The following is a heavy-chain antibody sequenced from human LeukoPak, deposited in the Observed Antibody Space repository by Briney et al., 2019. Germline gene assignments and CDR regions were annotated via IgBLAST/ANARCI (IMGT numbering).Heavy chain of an antibody. CDR1: GGSISSSNW. D-gene: IGHD1-26*01. CDR2: IYHSGSA. Sequence: SETLSLTCAASGGSISSSNWWSWVRQPPGKGLEWIGEIYHSGSANQNPSLKSRVSMSLDKSKNQFSLRLTSVTAADTAVYYCARIPSGSYGIFDYWGQGTLVTVSS. CDR3: ARIPSGSYGIFDY. J-gene: IGHJ4*02. V-gene: IGHV4-4*02.